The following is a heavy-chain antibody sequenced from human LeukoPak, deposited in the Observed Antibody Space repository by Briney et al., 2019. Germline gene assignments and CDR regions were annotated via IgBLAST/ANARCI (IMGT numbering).Heavy chain of an antibody. CDR3: ATFTDYVWGSYRSDY. D-gene: IGHD3-16*02. V-gene: IGHV1-18*01. CDR2: ISTSNGDT. J-gene: IGHJ4*02. CDR1: GYTFSTYG. Sequence: GASVKVSCKASGYTFSTYGISWVRQAPGQGLEWMGWISTSNGDTKYAQKFQGRVTMTEDTSTDTAYMELSSLRSEDTAVYYCATFTDYVWGSYRSDYWGQGTLVTVSS.